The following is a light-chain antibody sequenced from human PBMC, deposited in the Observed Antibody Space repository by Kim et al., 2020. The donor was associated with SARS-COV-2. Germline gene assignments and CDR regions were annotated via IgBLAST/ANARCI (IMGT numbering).Light chain of an antibody. CDR1: KLGDKY. CDR3: QAWDSSSVV. CDR2: QDS. Sequence: SVSPGKTARITCSGDKLGDKYACWYEQKPGQSPVLGIYQDSKRPSGIPERFSGSNSGNTATLTISGTQAMDEADYYCQAWDSSSVVFGGGTQLTVL. V-gene: IGLV3-1*01. J-gene: IGLJ2*01.